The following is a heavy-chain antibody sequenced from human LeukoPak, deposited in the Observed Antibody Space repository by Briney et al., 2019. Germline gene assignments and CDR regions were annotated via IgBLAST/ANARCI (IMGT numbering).Heavy chain of an antibody. CDR1: GGTFSSYA. V-gene: IGHV1-24*01. J-gene: IGHJ5*02. Sequence: GSSVKVSCKASGGTFSSYAISWVRQAPGKGLEWMGGFDPEDGETIYAQKFQGRVTMTEDTSTDTAYMELRSLRSDDTAVYYCARDIMSERTVTTNWFDPWGQGALVTVSS. CDR2: FDPEDGET. CDR3: ARDIMSERTVTTNWFDP. D-gene: IGHD4-17*01.